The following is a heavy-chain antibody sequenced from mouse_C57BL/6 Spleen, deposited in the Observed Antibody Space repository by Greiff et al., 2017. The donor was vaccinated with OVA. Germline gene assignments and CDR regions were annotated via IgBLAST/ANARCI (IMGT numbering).Heavy chain of an antibody. Sequence: EVQRVESEGGLVQPGSSMKLSCTASGFTFSDYYMAWVRQVPEKGLEWVANINYDGSSTYYLDSLKSRFIISRDNAKNILYLQMSSLKSEDTATYYCARRYYGSWYFDVWGTGTTVTVSS. CDR2: INYDGSST. D-gene: IGHD1-1*01. CDR3: ARRYYGSWYFDV. V-gene: IGHV5-16*01. CDR1: GFTFSDYY. J-gene: IGHJ1*03.